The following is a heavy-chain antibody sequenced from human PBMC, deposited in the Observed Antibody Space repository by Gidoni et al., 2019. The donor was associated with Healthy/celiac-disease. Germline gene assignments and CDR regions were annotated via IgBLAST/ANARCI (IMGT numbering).Heavy chain of an antibody. Sequence: QVQLVESGGGVVQPGRSLRLSCAATGFTFGSYGMHWVRQAPGKGLEWVGAIWFEGHNKYYADSVKGRFTVSRDNSENTVYLQMSSLRTDDTAVYFCAKDGGSYSNGALYWGLGTLVTVSS. CDR3: AKDGGSYSNGALY. D-gene: IGHD2-21*01. CDR1: GFTFGSYG. J-gene: IGHJ4*02. V-gene: IGHV3-33*06. CDR2: IWFEGHNK.